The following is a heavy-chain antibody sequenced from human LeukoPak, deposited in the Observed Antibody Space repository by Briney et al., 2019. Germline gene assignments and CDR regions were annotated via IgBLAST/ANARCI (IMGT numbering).Heavy chain of an antibody. CDR1: GYTFTSYG. V-gene: IGHV1-18*01. CDR3: ARLDGITMVRGVNGMGV. CDR2: ISAYKDNT. Sequence: GASVKVSCKASGYTFTSYGISWVRQAPGQGLEWMGWISAYKDNTNYAQNPQGRVTMTTDTSTNTAYMELRSLRSDDTAVYYCARLDGITMVRGVNGMGVWGQMTTVTASS. D-gene: IGHD3-10*01. J-gene: IGHJ6*02.